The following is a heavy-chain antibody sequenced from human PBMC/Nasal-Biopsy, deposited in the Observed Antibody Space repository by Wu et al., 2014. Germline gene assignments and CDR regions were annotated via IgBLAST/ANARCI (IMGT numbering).Heavy chain of an antibody. Sequence: LRLSCAVSGFTFNDYYMSWIRQAPGKGLEWVSYISGSGSTIYYADSVKGRFTISRDNAKNSLYLQMNSLRAEDTAVYYCARDISGTYVGYWGQGTLVTVSS. V-gene: IGHV3-11*01. CDR2: ISGSGSTI. J-gene: IGHJ4*02. D-gene: IGHD1-26*01. CDR3: ARDISGTYVGY. CDR1: GFTFNDYY.